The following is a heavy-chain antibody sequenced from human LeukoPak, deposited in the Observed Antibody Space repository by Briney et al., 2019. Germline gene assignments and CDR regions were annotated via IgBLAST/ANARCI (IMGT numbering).Heavy chain of an antibody. Sequence: PGGSLRLSCAASGFTFSSYEMNWVRQAPGKGLEWVSYISSSGSTIYYADSVKGRFTISRDNAKNSLYLQMNSLRAEDTAVYYCAKDRGYYYGSGRGLDYWGQGTLVTVSS. V-gene: IGHV3-48*03. CDR3: AKDRGYYYGSGRGLDY. J-gene: IGHJ4*02. D-gene: IGHD3-10*01. CDR2: ISSSGSTI. CDR1: GFTFSSYE.